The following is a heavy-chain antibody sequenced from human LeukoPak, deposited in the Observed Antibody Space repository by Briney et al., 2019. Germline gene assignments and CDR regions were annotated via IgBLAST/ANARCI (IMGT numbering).Heavy chain of an antibody. CDR1: GFTFSSYA. D-gene: IGHD4-17*01. J-gene: IGHJ6*03. Sequence: PGGSLRLSCAAFGFTFSSYAMSWVRQAPGKGLEWVSAISGSGGSTYYADSVKGRFTISRDNSKNTLYLQMNSLRAEDTAVYYCAKNYGDYPLYYYYYMDVWGKGTTVTVSS. CDR3: AKNYGDYPLYYYYYMDV. V-gene: IGHV3-23*01. CDR2: ISGSGGST.